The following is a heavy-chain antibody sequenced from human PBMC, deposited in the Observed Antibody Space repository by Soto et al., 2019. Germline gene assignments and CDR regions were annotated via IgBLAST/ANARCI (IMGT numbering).Heavy chain of an antibody. V-gene: IGHV1-18*01. CDR3: ILTGPHRRGMDV. D-gene: IGHD3-9*01. J-gene: IGHJ6*02. CDR2: ISTYNGDT. Sequence: ASLKVSCKASGYTFSRSGISWVRQAPRQGLEWMGWISTYNGDTNYAQKVQGRVTMTTDTSTSTAFMELMSLRSDAREEYYDILTGPHRRGMDVWGQGTTVTVSS. CDR1: GYTFSRSG.